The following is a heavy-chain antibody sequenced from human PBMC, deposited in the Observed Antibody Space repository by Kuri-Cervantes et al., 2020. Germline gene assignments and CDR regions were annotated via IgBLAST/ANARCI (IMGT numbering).Heavy chain of an antibody. V-gene: IGHV4-39*01. Sequence: SETLSLTCTVSGDSITSSSNFWGWIRQPPGKGLEWIGSISYSGGTYYNPSLRSRVALSRDTSMNQFSLRLTSVTAADTVVYYCARLEFRSSSGRVIWFDPWGQGTLVTVSS. CDR3: ARLEFRSSSGRVIWFDP. CDR1: GDSITSSSNF. D-gene: IGHD6-6*01. J-gene: IGHJ5*02. CDR2: ISYSGGT.